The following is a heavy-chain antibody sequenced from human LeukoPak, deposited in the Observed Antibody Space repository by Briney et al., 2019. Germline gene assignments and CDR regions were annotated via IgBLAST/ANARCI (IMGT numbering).Heavy chain of an antibody. J-gene: IGHJ4*02. CDR1: GFTFSSYG. V-gene: IGHV3-33*01. Sequence: PGRSLRLSCAASGFTFSSYGMHWVRQAPGKGLEWVAVIWYDGSNKYYADSVKGRFTISRDNSKNTLYLQMNSLRAEDTAVYYCARDGRESLYYYDSSGYSFDYWGQGTLVTVSS. CDR2: IWYDGSNK. D-gene: IGHD3-22*01. CDR3: ARDGRESLYYYDSSGYSFDY.